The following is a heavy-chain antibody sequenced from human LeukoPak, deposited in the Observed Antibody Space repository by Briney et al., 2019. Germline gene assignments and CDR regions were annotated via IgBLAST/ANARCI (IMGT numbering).Heavy chain of an antibody. CDR3: ARGTRREWELPYFDY. D-gene: IGHD1-26*01. Sequence: TLSLTCTVSGGSISSGDYYWSWIRQPPGKGLEWIGYIYYSGSTYYNPSLKSRVTISVDTSKNQFSLKLGSVTAADTAAYYCARGTRREWELPYFDYWGQGTLVTVSS. V-gene: IGHV4-30-4*01. J-gene: IGHJ4*02. CDR1: GGSISSGDYY. CDR2: IYYSGST.